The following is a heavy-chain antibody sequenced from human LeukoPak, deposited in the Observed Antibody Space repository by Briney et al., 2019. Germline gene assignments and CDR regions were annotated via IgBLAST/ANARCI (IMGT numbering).Heavy chain of an antibody. CDR2: IYYSGST. D-gene: IGHD5-18*01. Sequence: SSETLSLTCTVSGGSISSYYWSWIRQPPGKGLEWIGYIYYSGSTNYNPSLKSRVTISVDTSKNQFSLKLSSVTAADTAVYYCASFSRGYSYGYWYGMDVWGQGTTVTVSS. J-gene: IGHJ6*02. V-gene: IGHV4-59*01. CDR1: GGSISSYY. CDR3: ASFSRGYSYGYWYGMDV.